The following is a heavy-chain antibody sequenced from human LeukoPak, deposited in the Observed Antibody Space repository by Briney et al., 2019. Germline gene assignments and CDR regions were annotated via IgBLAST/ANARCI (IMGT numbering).Heavy chain of an antibody. J-gene: IGHJ4*02. D-gene: IGHD1-1*01. V-gene: IGHV4-39*01. Sequence: SETLSLTCTVSGGSMSSSGYYWGWIRRPLGRGLEWIGSIYYSGSTSYNPSLKSRVTISVDTSKNQFSLKLSSATAADTAVYYCARERLDQGGNFDYWGQGTPVTVSS. CDR2: IYYSGST. CDR3: ARERLDQGGNFDY. CDR1: GGSMSSSGYY.